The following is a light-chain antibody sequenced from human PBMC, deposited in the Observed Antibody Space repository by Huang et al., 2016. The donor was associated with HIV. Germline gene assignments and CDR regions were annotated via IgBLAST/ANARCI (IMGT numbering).Light chain of an antibody. CDR2: GAS. Sequence: EIVMTQSPATLSVSPGERATLSCRASQSVSSNLAWYQQKPGQAPRLLIYGASTRATGTPDRFSGSGSGTEFTLTISSLQSEEFAVYYCQQYNNWPRTFGPGTKVDIK. J-gene: IGKJ3*01. V-gene: IGKV3-15*01. CDR3: QQYNNWPRT. CDR1: QSVSSN.